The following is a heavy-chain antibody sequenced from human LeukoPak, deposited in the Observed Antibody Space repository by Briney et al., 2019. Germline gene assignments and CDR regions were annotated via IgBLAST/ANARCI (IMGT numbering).Heavy chain of an antibody. CDR2: ISDIGSI. Sequence: PSETLSLTCAVSGGSISSYYWSWIRQPPGKGLEWIAYISDIGSINYNPSLKSRVTISLDTSKNQFSLKLSSVTAADTAVYYCAGHHPRNTVDFWGQGALVTVSS. J-gene: IGHJ4*02. CDR1: GGSISSYY. V-gene: IGHV4-59*08. D-gene: IGHD2/OR15-2a*01. CDR3: AGHHPRNTVDF.